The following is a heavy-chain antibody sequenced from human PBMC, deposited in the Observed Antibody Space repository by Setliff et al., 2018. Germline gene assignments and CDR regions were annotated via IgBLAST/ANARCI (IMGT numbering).Heavy chain of an antibody. D-gene: IGHD2-21*01. CDR3: ARAGGGHIVVATFDFDI. V-gene: IGHV3-21*01. Sequence: GGSLRLSCTASGLSYSNDWVNWVRQAPGKGLEWVSSSSSTGRYTFYADSVKGRFTVSKDNAKKSLYLEMNSLRAEDTAVYYCARAGGGHIVVATFDFDIWGQGTKVTVSS. CDR2: SSSTGRYT. J-gene: IGHJ3*02. CDR1: GLSYSNDW.